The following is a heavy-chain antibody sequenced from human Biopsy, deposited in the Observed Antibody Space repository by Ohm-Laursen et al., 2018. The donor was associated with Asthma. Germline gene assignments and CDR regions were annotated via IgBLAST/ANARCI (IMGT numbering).Heavy chain of an antibody. CDR2: LIPVLGTP. CDR1: GDSFSNYA. Sequence: EASLKVSCKASGDSFSNYAISWVRQAPGQGLEWMGGLIPVLGTPDHAQMFEGRVTITADESTSTAYMELSSLSSEDTAVYYCARGYSGSDRIVYYYSGLEVWGQGTPVTVSS. D-gene: IGHD5-12*01. J-gene: IGHJ6*02. V-gene: IGHV1-69*13. CDR3: ARGYSGSDRIVYYYSGLEV.